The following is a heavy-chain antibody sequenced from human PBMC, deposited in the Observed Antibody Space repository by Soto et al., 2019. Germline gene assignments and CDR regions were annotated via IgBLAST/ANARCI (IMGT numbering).Heavy chain of an antibody. J-gene: IGHJ4*02. Sequence: SETLSLTYTVSGGSVTSSSYYWVWIRQPPGKGLEWIGSVYYGGSVYYNPSLKSRVTMSIDTSKNQFSLELSSVTAADKAVYYCARRTGEATTTDYFDYWGQGILVTVSS. D-gene: IGHD3-10*01. CDR2: VYYGGSV. V-gene: IGHV4-39*01. CDR1: GGSVTSSSYY. CDR3: ARRTGEATTTDYFDY.